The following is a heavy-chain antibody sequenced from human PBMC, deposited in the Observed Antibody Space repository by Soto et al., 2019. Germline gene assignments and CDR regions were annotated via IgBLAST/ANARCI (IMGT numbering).Heavy chain of an antibody. CDR2: ISGSDGKT. CDR3: ARWSYLDY. J-gene: IGHJ4*02. Sequence: GGSLRLSCAASGFSFGSYALSWVRQAPGKGLEWVSTISGSDGKTFYADSVKGRFSISRDTSQSTLYPQMNSLRADDTAMYYCARWSYLDYWGQGARVTVSS. CDR1: GFSFGSYA. D-gene: IGHD3-3*01. V-gene: IGHV3-23*01.